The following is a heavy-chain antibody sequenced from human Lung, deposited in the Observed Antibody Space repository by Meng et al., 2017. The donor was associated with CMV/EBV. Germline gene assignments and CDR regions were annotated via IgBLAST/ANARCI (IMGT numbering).Heavy chain of an antibody. V-gene: IGHV3-23*01. J-gene: IGHJ4*02. Sequence: SCAASGFTFSSYVMTWVRQAPGKGLEWVSGIGPSGGNTYYADSVKGRFTISRDNSRNTLYLQMNGLRAEDTAVYYCAKAGYSSSWYVFDYWVQGTXVTVSS. D-gene: IGHD6-13*01. CDR3: AKAGYSSSWYVFDY. CDR1: GFTFSSYV. CDR2: IGPSGGNT.